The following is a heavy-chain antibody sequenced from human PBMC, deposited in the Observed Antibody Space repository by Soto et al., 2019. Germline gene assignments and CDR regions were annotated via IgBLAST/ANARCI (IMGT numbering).Heavy chain of an antibody. J-gene: IGHJ5*02. CDR1: GGSISSGGYY. CDR2: IYYSGST. V-gene: IGHV4-31*03. CDR3: ARNYGSGSYSWFDP. Sequence: QVQLQESGPGLVKPSQTLSLTCTVTGGSISSGGYYWSWIRQHPGKGLEWIGYIYYSGSTYYNPSLKSRVTISVDPSKNQFSLKLSSVTAADTAVYYCARNYGSGSYSWFDPRGQGTLVTVSS. D-gene: IGHD3-10*01.